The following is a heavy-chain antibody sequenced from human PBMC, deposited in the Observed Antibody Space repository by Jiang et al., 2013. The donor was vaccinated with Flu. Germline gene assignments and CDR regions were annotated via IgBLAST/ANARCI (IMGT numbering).Heavy chain of an antibody. D-gene: IGHD3-22*01. J-gene: IGHJ4*02. Sequence: LLKPSETLSLTCAVYGGSFSDYYWSWIRQSPGKGLEWIGEINHSGSTTHNPSLKSRVTISVDTSKNQFSLKLSSVTAADTAVYYCARPSYYYDSSGYYHPSWGQGTLVTVSS. CDR3: ARPSYYYDSSGYYHPS. V-gene: IGHV4-34*01. CDR1: GGSFSDYY. CDR2: INHSGST.